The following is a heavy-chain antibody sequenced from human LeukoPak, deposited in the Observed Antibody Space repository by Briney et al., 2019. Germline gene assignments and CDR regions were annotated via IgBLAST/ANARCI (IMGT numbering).Heavy chain of an antibody. V-gene: IGHV4-4*07. CDR3: ARESMTYYYYYMDV. J-gene: IGHJ6*03. Sequence: SETLSLTCTVSGGSISSYYWSWIRQPAEKGLEWIGRIYTSGSTNYNPSLKSRVHMSVDTSKNQFSLKLSSVTAADTAVYYCARESMTYYYYYMDVWGKGTTVTVSS. CDR2: IYTSGST. D-gene: IGHD2/OR15-2a*01. CDR1: GGSISSYY.